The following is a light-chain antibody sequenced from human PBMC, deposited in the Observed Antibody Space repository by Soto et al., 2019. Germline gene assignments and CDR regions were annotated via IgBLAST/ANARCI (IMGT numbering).Light chain of an antibody. V-gene: IGKV3-20*01. CDR1: QSVSSSY. CDR3: QQYGSSWT. Sequence: EIVLTQSPGTLSLSPWERATLSCRASQSVSSSYLAWYQQKPGQAPRLLIYGASIRATGIPDRFSGSGSGTDFTLTISRLEPEDFAVYYCQQYGSSWTFGQGTKVEIK. CDR2: GAS. J-gene: IGKJ1*01.